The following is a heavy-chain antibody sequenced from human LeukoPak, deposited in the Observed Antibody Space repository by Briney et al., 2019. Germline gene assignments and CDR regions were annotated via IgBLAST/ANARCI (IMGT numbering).Heavy chain of an antibody. CDR2: IYSGGST. D-gene: IGHD6-6*01. Sequence: GGSLRLSCAASGFTVSSNYMSWVRQAPGKGLEWVSVIYSGGSTYYADSVKGRFTISRDNAKNTLYLQMNSLRGEDTAVYYCARGGPSGSVDYWGQGTLVTVSS. CDR1: GFTVSSNY. V-gene: IGHV3-66*01. J-gene: IGHJ4*02. CDR3: ARGGPSGSVDY.